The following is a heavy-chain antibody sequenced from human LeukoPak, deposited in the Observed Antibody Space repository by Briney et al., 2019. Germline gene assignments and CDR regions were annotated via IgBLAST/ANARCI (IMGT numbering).Heavy chain of an antibody. V-gene: IGHV4-31*03. J-gene: IGHJ6*02. Sequence: SETLSLTCTVSGGSISSGGYYWSWIRQHPGKGLEWIGYIYYSGSTYYNPSLKSRVTISVDTSKNQFSLKLSSVTAADTAVYYCARDLPDEGYYYGMDVWGQGTTVTVSS. CDR2: IYYSGST. CDR1: GGSISSGGYY. CDR3: ARDLPDEGYYYGMDV.